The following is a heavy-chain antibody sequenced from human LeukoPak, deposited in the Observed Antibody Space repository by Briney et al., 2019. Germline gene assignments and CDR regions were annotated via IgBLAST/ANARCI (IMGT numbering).Heavy chain of an antibody. J-gene: IGHJ4*02. CDR2: ISSSSSYI. D-gene: IGHD5-24*01. CDR3: AREVEMATILDY. Sequence: GGSLRLSCAASGFTFSSSSMNWVRQAPGKGLEWVSSISSSSSYIYYADSVKGRFTISRDNAKNSLYLQMYSLRAEDTAVYYCAREVEMATILDYWGQGTLVTVSS. V-gene: IGHV3-21*01. CDR1: GFTFSSSS.